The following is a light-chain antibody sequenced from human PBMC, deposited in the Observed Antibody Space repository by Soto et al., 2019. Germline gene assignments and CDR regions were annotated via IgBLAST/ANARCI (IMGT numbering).Light chain of an antibody. J-gene: IGLJ3*02. CDR3: SSYAGSNTWV. CDR1: SSDVGGYNY. CDR2: DAT. V-gene: IGLV2-11*01. Sequence: QSALTQPRSVSGSPGQSVTLSCTGTSSDVGGYNYVSWYQQHPGKAPKLIIYDATKWSSGVPDRFSGSKSGNTASLTISGLQAEDEADYYCSSYAGSNTWVFGGGTKLTVL.